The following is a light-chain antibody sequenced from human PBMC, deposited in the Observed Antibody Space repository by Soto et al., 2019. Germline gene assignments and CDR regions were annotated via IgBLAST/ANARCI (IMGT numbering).Light chain of an antibody. J-gene: IGLJ1*01. CDR1: TSDVGGYDV. Sequence: QSALTQPASVSGSPGQSITISCSGTTSDVGGYDVVSWYQQHPGKAPKLMIFEVNQRPSGVSNRFSGSKTGNTASLTISGLQAEDEAYYYCFSHRSGDSHVFGTGTKVTVL. CDR2: EVN. CDR3: FSHRSGDSHV. V-gene: IGLV2-23*02.